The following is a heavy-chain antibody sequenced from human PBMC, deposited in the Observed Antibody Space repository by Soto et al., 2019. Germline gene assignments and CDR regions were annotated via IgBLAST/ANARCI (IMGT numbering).Heavy chain of an antibody. J-gene: IGHJ4*02. CDR3: ARVTRIAARPYIDY. D-gene: IGHD6-6*01. CDR2: INHSGST. V-gene: IGHV4-34*01. CDR1: GGSFSGYY. Sequence: PSETLSLTCAVYGGSFSGYYWSRIRQPPGKGLEWIGEINHSGSTNYNPSLKSRVTISVDTPKNQFSLKLSSVTAADTAVYYCARVTRIAARPYIDYWGQGTLVTVSS.